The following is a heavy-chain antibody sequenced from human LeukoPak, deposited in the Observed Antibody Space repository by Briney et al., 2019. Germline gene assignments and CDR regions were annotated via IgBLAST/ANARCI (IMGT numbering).Heavy chain of an antibody. CDR1: GYTFTGYC. CDR2: INPNSGGT. D-gene: IGHD3-10*01. CDR3: AREGITMVRGTDY. J-gene: IGHJ4*02. V-gene: IGHV1-2*02. Sequence: ASVKVSCKASGYTFTGYCMHWVRQAPGQGLEWMGWINPNSGGTNYAQKFQGRVTMTRDTFISTAYMELSRLRSDDTAVYYCAREGITMVRGTDYWGQGTLVTVSS.